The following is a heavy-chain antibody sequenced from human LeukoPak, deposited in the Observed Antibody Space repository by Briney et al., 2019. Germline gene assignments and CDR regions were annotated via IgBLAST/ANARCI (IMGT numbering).Heavy chain of an antibody. CDR2: IYYSGST. Sequence: KTSQTLSLTCTVSGGSISSGDYYWSWIRQPPGKGLEWIGYIYYSGSTYYNPSLKSRVTISVDTSKNQSSLKLSSVTAADTAVYYCARVGTAIAGYFDYWGQGTLVTVSS. J-gene: IGHJ4*02. CDR1: GGSISSGDYY. CDR3: ARVGTAIAGYFDY. D-gene: IGHD5-18*01. V-gene: IGHV4-30-4*08.